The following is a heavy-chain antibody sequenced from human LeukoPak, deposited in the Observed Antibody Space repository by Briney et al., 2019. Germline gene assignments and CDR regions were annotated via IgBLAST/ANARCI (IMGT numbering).Heavy chain of an antibody. CDR3: ASHQYY. V-gene: IGHV3-7*03. CDR1: GFTFSSYL. Sequence: GGSLRLSCAASGFTFSSYLMSWVRQAPGKGLEWVANIKQDGSEKYYVDSVKGRFTISRDNAKNSLYLQMNSLRAEDTAVYYCASHQYYWGQGTLVTVSS. J-gene: IGHJ4*02. CDR2: IKQDGSEK.